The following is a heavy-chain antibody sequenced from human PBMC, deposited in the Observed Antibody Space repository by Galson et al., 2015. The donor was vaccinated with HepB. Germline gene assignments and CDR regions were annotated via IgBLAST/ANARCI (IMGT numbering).Heavy chain of an antibody. CDR3: ARVEDIVVVVAATEYYYYGMDV. J-gene: IGHJ6*02. V-gene: IGHV7-4-1*02. Sequence: SVKVSCKASGYTFTSYAMNWVRQAPGQGLEWMGWINTNTGNPTYAQGFTGRFVFSLDTSVSTAYLQISSLKAEDTAVYYCARVEDIVVVVAATEYYYYGMDVWGQGTTVTVSS. D-gene: IGHD2-15*01. CDR1: GYTFTSYA. CDR2: INTNTGNP.